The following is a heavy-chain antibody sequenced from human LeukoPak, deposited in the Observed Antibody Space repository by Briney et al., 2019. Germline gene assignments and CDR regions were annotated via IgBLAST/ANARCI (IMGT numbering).Heavy chain of an antibody. CDR1: GYTLTSYA. V-gene: IGHV7-4-1*02. CDR2: INTNTGNP. CDR3: ARDFPPAPDIVVVPAAMESWFDP. D-gene: IGHD2-2*01. J-gene: IGHJ5*02. Sequence: ASVKVSCKASGYTLTSYAMNWVRQAPGQGLEWMGWINTNTGNPTYAQGFTGRFVFSLDTSVSTAYLQISSLKAEDTAVYYCARDFPPAPDIVVVPAAMESWFDPWGQGTLVTVSS.